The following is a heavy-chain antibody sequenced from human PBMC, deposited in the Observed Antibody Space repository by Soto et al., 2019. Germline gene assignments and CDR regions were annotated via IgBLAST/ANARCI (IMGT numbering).Heavy chain of an antibody. J-gene: IGHJ4*02. Sequence: GGSLRLSCAGSGFTLSDHYIDWVRQAPGKGLEWVGRSRDKAQGYSTAYAASVKGRFTISRDNSKNMLFLQMNYLRPDDTAVYYCVKVRDTTMNMNFDFWGQGTLVTVSS. CDR3: VKVRDTTMNMNFDF. CDR2: SRDKAQGYST. D-gene: IGHD5-18*01. V-gene: IGHV3-72*01. CDR1: GFTLSDHY.